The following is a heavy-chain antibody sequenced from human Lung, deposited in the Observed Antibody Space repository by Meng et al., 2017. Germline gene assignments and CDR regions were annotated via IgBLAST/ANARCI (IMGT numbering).Heavy chain of an antibody. Sequence: VRLMESGGGCVQPVGSLILSCAVSGFTFSNSAMSWVRQAPGKGLEWVSGISIIGHNTYYADSVKGRFTISRDNSRNTLYLQMNSLRAEDTAIYYCAKEEVPNDYWGQGTLVTVSS. CDR3: AKEEVPNDY. CDR1: GFTFSNSA. V-gene: IGHV3-23*01. J-gene: IGHJ4*02. D-gene: IGHD1-1*01. CDR2: ISIIGHNT.